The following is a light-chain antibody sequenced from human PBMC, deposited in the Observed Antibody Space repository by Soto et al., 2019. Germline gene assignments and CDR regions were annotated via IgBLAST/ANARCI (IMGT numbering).Light chain of an antibody. CDR1: SSNIGAGYD. CDR3: QSYDSSLSGVV. CDR2: GNS. J-gene: IGLJ2*01. V-gene: IGLV1-40*01. Sequence: QLVLTQPPSVSGAPGQRVTISCTGSSSNIGAGYDVHWYQQLPGTAPKLLIYGNSNRPSGVPDRFSGSKSGTSASLAITGLQAEDEDEYYCQSYDSSLSGVVFGGGTKLTVL.